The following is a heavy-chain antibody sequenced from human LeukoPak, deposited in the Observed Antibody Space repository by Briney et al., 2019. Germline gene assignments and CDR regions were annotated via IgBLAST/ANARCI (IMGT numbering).Heavy chain of an antibody. V-gene: IGHV3-23*01. CDR1: GFTFSSYA. D-gene: IGHD3-3*01. CDR2: ISGGGGGT. J-gene: IGHJ3*02. Sequence: GGSLRLSCAASGFTFSSYAMSWVRPAPGKGLEWVSAISGGGGGTYYADSVKGRFTISRDNTKNTLYLQMNSLRAEDTAVYYCAKAEWSDAFDIWGQGTMVTVSS. CDR3: AKAEWSDAFDI.